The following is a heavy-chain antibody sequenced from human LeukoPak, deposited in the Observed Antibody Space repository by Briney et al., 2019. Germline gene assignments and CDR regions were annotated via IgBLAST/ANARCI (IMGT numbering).Heavy chain of an antibody. J-gene: IGHJ4*02. CDR1: GFTFSSYA. D-gene: IGHD6-19*01. CDR3: PRGGGNVVAGEVDY. CDR2: ISYDGSNK. Sequence: GRSLRLSCAASGFTFSSYAMHWVRQAPGKGLEWEAVISYDGSNKYYADSVKGRFTISRDNSKNTLYLQMNSLRAEDTAVYYCPRGGGNVVAGEVDYWGQGTLVTVSS. V-gene: IGHV3-30*04.